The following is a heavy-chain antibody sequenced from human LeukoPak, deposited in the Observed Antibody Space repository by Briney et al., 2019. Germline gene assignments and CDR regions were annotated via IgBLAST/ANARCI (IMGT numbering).Heavy chain of an antibody. D-gene: IGHD3-22*01. Sequence: SETLSLTCTVSGGSISNYYWSWIRQPPGKGLEWIGYVFYSGSTNYNPSLRSRVTISVDTSKNQFSLKLSSVTAADTAVYYCARGSGYAWAVNYWGQGTLVTVSS. CDR3: ARGSGYAWAVNY. CDR1: GGSISNYY. J-gene: IGHJ4*02. CDR2: VFYSGST. V-gene: IGHV4-59*01.